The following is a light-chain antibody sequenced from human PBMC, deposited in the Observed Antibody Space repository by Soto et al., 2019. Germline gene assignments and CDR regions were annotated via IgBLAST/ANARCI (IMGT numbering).Light chain of an antibody. CDR1: QSINSW. Sequence: IRMYNSPSTLAASVGDRVTHTCRASQSINSWVAWYQQKPGKAPKLLIYKASSLESGVPSRFSGSGSGTEFTLTISSLQPEDFATYYCQQSYSSLPTFGQGTKVDIK. J-gene: IGKJ1*01. CDR3: QQSYSSLPT. V-gene: IGKV1-5*03. CDR2: KAS.